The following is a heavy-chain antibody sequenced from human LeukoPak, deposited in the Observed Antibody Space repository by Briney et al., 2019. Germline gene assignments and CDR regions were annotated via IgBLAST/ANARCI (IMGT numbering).Heavy chain of an antibody. Sequence: GGSLRLSCAASGFTFSSYEMNWVRQAPGKGLEWVSYISDSGSSIYYADSVKGRFTVSRDNAKNSLYLQMDSLRAEDTAVYHCAREAVAGRAYWYFDLWGRGTLVTVSS. CDR2: ISDSGSSI. D-gene: IGHD6-19*01. V-gene: IGHV3-48*03. J-gene: IGHJ2*01. CDR1: GFTFSSYE. CDR3: AREAVAGRAYWYFDL.